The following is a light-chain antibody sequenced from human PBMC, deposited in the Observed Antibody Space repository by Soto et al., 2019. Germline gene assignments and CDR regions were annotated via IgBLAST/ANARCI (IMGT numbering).Light chain of an antibody. CDR2: GAS. Sequence: EIVLTQSPGTLSLSPGERATLSCRASQSVSSSYLAWYQQKPGQAPRLLIYGASSRATGIPDRFSGSGSGTDFTLTISRREPEEFAVYYCQQYGSSLTWTFGQGTKVEIK. CDR1: QSVSSSY. J-gene: IGKJ1*01. CDR3: QQYGSSLTWT. V-gene: IGKV3-20*01.